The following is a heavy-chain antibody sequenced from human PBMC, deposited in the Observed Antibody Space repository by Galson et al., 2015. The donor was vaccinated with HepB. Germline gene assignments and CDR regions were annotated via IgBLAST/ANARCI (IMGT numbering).Heavy chain of an antibody. J-gene: IGHJ6*02. CDR1: GYTFTGYY. Sequence: SVKVSCKASGYTFTGYYMHWVRQAPGQGLEWMGWINPNSGGTNYAQKFQGRVTMTRDTSISTAYMELSRLRSDDTAVYYCAREGVVVVAADERSYYYYGMDVWGQGTTVTVSS. CDR2: INPNSGGT. D-gene: IGHD2-15*01. V-gene: IGHV1-2*02. CDR3: AREGVVVVAADERSYYYYGMDV.